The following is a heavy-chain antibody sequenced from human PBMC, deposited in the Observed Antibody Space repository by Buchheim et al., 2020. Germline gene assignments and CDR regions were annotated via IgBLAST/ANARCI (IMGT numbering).Heavy chain of an antibody. CDR3: ARVKYDFWSGYYTPEYYYYGMDV. CDR1: GYTFTSYY. CDR2: INPSGGST. V-gene: IGHV1-46*01. D-gene: IGHD3-3*01. Sequence: QVQLVQSGAEVKKPGASVKVSCKASGYTFTSYYMHWVRQAPGQGLEWMGIINPSGGSTSYAQKFQGRVTMTRDTSTSPVYMELSSLRSEDTAVYYCARVKYDFWSGYYTPEYYYYGMDVWGQGTT. J-gene: IGHJ6*02.